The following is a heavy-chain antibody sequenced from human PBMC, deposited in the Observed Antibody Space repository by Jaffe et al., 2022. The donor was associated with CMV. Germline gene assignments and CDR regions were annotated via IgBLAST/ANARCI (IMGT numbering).Heavy chain of an antibody. CDR1: GFTFSSYE. V-gene: IGHV3-48*03. J-gene: IGHJ6*03. Sequence: EVQLVESGGGLVQPGGSLRLSCAASGFTFSSYEMNWVRQAPGKGLEWVSYITYSDNTIYYADSVRGRFTISRDNAKNSLYLQMNSLRAEDTAVYYCARVEYSSSSVNYYYYMDVWGKGTTVTVSS. CDR2: ITYSDNTI. D-gene: IGHD6-6*01. CDR3: ARVEYSSSSVNYYYYMDV.